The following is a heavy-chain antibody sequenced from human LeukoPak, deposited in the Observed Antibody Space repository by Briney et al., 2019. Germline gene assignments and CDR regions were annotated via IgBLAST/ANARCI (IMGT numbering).Heavy chain of an antibody. CDR3: ARDAISRGSGAYCDC. J-gene: IGHJ4*02. CDR1: GFTFNTYP. Sequence: GTSLRLSCAASGFTFNTYPMHWVRQAPGKGLELGAVISADGSNKNYADSVKGRFAISRDSSWNTLYIQMNSLREEDTAVYYCARDAISRGSGAYCDCWGQGALVTVSS. CDR2: ISADGSNK. D-gene: IGHD3-10*01. V-gene: IGHV3-30*01.